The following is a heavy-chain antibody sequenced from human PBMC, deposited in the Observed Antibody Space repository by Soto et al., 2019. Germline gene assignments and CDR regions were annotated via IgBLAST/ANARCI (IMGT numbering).Heavy chain of an antibody. V-gene: IGHV4-31*03. J-gene: IGHJ5*02. Sequence: SETLSLTCTVSGGSISSGGYYWSWIRQHPGKGLEWIGYIYYSGSTYYNPSLKSRVTISVDTSKNQFSLKLRSVTAADTAVYYRARVLDSSGYYPNWFDPWGQGTLVTVS. D-gene: IGHD3-22*01. CDR2: IYYSGST. CDR1: GGSISSGGYY. CDR3: ARVLDSSGYYPNWFDP.